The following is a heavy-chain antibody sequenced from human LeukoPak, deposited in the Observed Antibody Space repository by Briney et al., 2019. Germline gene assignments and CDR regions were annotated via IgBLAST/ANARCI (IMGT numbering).Heavy chain of an antibody. CDR1: GGSISSGGYY. V-gene: IGHV4-30-2*01. CDR2: IYHSGST. D-gene: IGHD5-24*01. Sequence: SETLSLTCTVSGGSISSGGYYWSWIRQPPGKGLEWIGYIYHSGSTYYNPSLKSRVTISVDRSKNQFSLKLSSVTAADTAVYYCARGHGSDYFDYWGQGTLVTVSS. CDR3: ARGHGSDYFDY. J-gene: IGHJ4*02.